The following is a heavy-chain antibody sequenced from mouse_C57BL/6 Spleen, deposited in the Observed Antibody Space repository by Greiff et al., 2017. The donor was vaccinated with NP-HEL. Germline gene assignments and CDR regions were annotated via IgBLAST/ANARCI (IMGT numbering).Heavy chain of an antibody. CDR1: GYTFTSYW. J-gene: IGHJ2*01. CDR3: ARAGTVVATGNYFDY. Sequence: VQLQQPGAELVMPGASVKLSCKASGYTFTSYWMHWVKQRPGQGLEWIGEIDPSDSYTNYNQKFKGKSTLTVDKSSSTAYMQLSSLTSEDSAVYYCARAGTVVATGNYFDYWGQGTTLTVSS. V-gene: IGHV1-69*01. D-gene: IGHD1-1*01. CDR2: IDPSDSYT.